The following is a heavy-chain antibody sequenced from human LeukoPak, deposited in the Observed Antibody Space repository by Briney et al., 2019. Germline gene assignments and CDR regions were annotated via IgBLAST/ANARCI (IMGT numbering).Heavy chain of an antibody. CDR2: INHSGST. Sequence: SETLSLTRAVCVGSFSGYYWSWIRQPPGKGLEWIGEINHSGSTNYNPSLKSRVTISVDTSKNQFSLKLSSVTAADTAVYYCARGKIADDSSGYYSDYWGQGTLVTVSS. J-gene: IGHJ4*02. CDR3: ARGKIADDSSGYYSDY. CDR1: VGSFSGYY. V-gene: IGHV4-34*01. D-gene: IGHD3-22*01.